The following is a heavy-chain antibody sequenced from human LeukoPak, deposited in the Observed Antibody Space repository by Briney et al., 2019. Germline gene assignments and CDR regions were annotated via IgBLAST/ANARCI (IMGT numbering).Heavy chain of an antibody. CDR1: GFTFSSYG. CDR2: IRYDGSNK. CDR3: ARGGFWSGYYTGIFGVVTYYFDY. V-gene: IGHV3-30*02. J-gene: IGHJ4*02. Sequence: GGSLRLSCAASGFTFSSYGMHWVRQAPGKGLDWVAFIRYDGSNKYYADSVKGRFTISRDNSKNTLYLQMNSLRAEDTAVYYCARGGFWSGYYTGIFGVVTYYFDYWGQGIRVTVSS. D-gene: IGHD3-3*01.